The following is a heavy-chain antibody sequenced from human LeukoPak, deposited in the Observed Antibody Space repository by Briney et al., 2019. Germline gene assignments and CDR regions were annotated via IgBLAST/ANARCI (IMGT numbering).Heavy chain of an antibody. Sequence: PSETLSLTCTVSGYSIRSGYYWGWIRQPPGKGLEWIGSMYHSGSTYYNPSLKSRVTISVDTSKNQFSLKLSSVTAADTAVYYCAGDIAAAGTVFDYWGQGTLVTVSS. CDR3: AGDIAAAGTVFDY. CDR1: GYSIRSGYY. J-gene: IGHJ4*02. D-gene: IGHD6-13*01. CDR2: MYHSGST. V-gene: IGHV4-38-2*02.